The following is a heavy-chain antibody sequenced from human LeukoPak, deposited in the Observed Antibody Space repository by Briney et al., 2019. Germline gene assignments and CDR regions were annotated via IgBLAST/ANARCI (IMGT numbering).Heavy chain of an antibody. J-gene: IGHJ6*02. CDR3: ARVLVGDYGDSFDYYYGMDV. V-gene: IGHV3-7*03. D-gene: IGHD4-17*01. CDR2: IKQDGSEK. CDR1: GFTFSSYW. Sequence: QPGGSLRLSCAASGFTFSSYWMSWVRQAPGKGLEWVANIKQDGSEKYYVDSVKGRFTISRDNAKNSLFLQMDSLRAEDTAVYYCARVLVGDYGDSFDYYYGMDVWGQGTTVTVSS.